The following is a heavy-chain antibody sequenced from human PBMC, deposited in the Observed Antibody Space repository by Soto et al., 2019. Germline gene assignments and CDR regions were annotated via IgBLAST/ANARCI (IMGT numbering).Heavy chain of an antibody. CDR2: IYYSGST. Sequence: SEILSLTCTVSGGSIRSYYWSWILQPPGKGLEWIGYIYYSGSTNYNPSLKSRVTISVDTSKNQFSLKLSSVTAADTAVYYCARVLTGYYSVFSAFDIWGQATMVTVSS. CDR1: GGSIRSYY. D-gene: IGHD3-9*01. V-gene: IGHV4-59*01. CDR3: ARVLTGYYSVFSAFDI. J-gene: IGHJ3*02.